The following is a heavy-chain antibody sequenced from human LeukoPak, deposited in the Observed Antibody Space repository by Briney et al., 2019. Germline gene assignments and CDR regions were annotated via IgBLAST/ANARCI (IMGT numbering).Heavy chain of an antibody. J-gene: IGHJ6*03. Sequence: GGSLRLSCAASGFTFRTYGIHWVRLAPGKGLEWVVVISFDRNNKYYADSVKGRFTISRDNSKNTVYLEMNSLRAEDTAVYYCARDPGTMLRGSRRGYDGNYYYMDVWGKGTTVTISS. D-gene: IGHD3-10*01. V-gene: IGHV3-30*03. CDR1: GFTFRTYG. CDR2: ISFDRNNK. CDR3: ARDPGTMLRGSRRGYDGNYYYMDV.